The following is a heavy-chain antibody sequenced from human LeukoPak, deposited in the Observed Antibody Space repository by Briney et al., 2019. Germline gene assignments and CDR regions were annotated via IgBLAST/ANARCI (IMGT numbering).Heavy chain of an antibody. Sequence: SETLSLTCTVSGGSISSYYWSWIRQPPGKGLEWIGYIYYSGSTNYNPSLKSRVTISVDTSKNQFSLKLSSVTAADTAVYYCARGYYQVDYYGLDVWGQGTTVIVSS. V-gene: IGHV4-59*01. D-gene: IGHD3-10*01. CDR2: IYYSGST. J-gene: IGHJ6*02. CDR3: ARGYYQVDYYGLDV. CDR1: GGSISSYY.